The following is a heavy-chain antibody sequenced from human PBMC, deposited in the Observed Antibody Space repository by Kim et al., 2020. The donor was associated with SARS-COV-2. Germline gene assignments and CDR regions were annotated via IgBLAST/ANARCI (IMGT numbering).Heavy chain of an antibody. D-gene: IGHD2-2*03. CDR1: GFTFTGYA. CDR3: MKGGWGWIWDH. V-gene: IGHV3-23*01. Sequence: GGSLRLSCTTSGFTFTGYAMSSVRQAPGKGLEWVSSIDGSDGTTYYVDSVKGRFTISRDNSKNTLYLQMNSLRADDTAVYYCMKGGWGWIWDHWGQGTRV. CDR2: IDGSDGTT. J-gene: IGHJ4*02.